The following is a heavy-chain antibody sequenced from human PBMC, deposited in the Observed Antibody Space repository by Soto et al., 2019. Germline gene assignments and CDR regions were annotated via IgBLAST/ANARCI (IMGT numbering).Heavy chain of an antibody. Sequence: EVQLLDSGGGLVQPGGSLRLSCAASGFTFSNYAMNWVRQAPGKGLEWVSTISGGGGTTYYADSVKGRFTISRDNSKNTLFLQMNSLRAEDTAVYYCAKGPLRPYYFDYWGPGTLVAVSS. CDR3: AKGPLRPYYFDY. J-gene: IGHJ4*02. V-gene: IGHV3-23*01. D-gene: IGHD4-17*01. CDR2: ISGGGGTT. CDR1: GFTFSNYA.